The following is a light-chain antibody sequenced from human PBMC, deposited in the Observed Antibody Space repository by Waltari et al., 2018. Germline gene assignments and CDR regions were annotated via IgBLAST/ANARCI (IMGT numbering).Light chain of an antibody. CDR3: QSTDNSGTYVV. CDR2: KDT. V-gene: IGLV3-25*03. CDR1: ALPRQY. Sequence: SYELTQPPSVSVSPGQTARITCSRDALPRQYSFWYQQRSGQAPVVVIYKDTERTSGIPERFSGSSSGTRVTLTISGVQAQDEADYYCQSTDNSGTYVVFGGGTKLTVL. J-gene: IGLJ2*01.